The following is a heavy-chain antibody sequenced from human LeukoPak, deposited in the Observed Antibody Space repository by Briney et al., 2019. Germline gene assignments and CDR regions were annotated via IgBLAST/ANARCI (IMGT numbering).Heavy chain of an antibody. D-gene: IGHD3-10*01. J-gene: IGHJ4*02. CDR3: ARTYYYGSGGIFDY. Sequence: SETLSLTCTVSGDSIIGYYWSWIRQPPGKGLEWIGYIHYSGSTNYNPSLKSRVTISIDTSRSHSSLKLSSATAADTAVYYCARTYYYGSGGIFDYWGQGTLVTVSS. CDR1: GDSIIGYY. V-gene: IGHV4-59*01. CDR2: IHYSGST.